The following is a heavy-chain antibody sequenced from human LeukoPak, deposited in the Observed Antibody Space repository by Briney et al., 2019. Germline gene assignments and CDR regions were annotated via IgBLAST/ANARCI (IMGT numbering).Heavy chain of an antibody. D-gene: IGHD5-18*01. CDR1: GGTFSSYA. V-gene: IGHV1-69*05. CDR3: ARGPYPKRDTDMDDYYYYYMDV. Sequence: SVKVSCKASGGTFSSYAISWVRQAPGQGLEWMGGIIPIFGTANYAQKFQGRVTITTDESTSTAYMELSSLRSEDTAVYYCARGPYPKRDTDMDDYYYYYMDVWGKGTTVTVSS. J-gene: IGHJ6*03. CDR2: IIPIFGTA.